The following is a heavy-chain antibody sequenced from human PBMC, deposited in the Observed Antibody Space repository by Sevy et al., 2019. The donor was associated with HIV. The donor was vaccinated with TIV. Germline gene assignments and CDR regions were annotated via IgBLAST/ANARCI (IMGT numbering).Heavy chain of an antibody. V-gene: IGHV3-7*01. CDR1: GFTFSPYW. CDR3: ERGVGLDC. D-gene: IGHD1-26*01. CDR2: IRPDGSDK. J-gene: IGHJ4*02. Sequence: GGSLRLSCAASGFTFSPYWMTWVRQAPGKGLEWVANIRPDGSDKYYVDSVKGRFTISRDNAKNSLYLQMNSLRADDTAMYYCERGVGLDCWGQGALVTVSS.